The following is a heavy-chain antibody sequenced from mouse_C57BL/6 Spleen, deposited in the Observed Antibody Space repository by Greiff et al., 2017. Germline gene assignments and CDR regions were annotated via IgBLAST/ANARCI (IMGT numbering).Heavy chain of an antibody. CDR3: TRDDYDESFFAY. D-gene: IGHD2-4*01. V-gene: IGHV5-9-1*02. J-gene: IGHJ3*01. CDR2: ISSGGDYI. Sequence: EVMLVESGEGLVKPGGSLKLSCAASGFTFSSYAMSWVRQTPETRLEWVAYISSGGDYIYYADTVKGRFTISRDNARNTLYLQMSSLKSEDTAMYYCTRDDYDESFFAYWGQGTLVTVSA. CDR1: GFTFSSYA.